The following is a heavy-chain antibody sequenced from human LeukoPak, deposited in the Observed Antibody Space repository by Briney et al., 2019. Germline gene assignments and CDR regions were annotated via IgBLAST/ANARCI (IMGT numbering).Heavy chain of an antibody. CDR1: GGSISSGDYY. V-gene: IGHV4-30-4*01. D-gene: IGHD4-23*01. J-gene: IGHJ4*02. Sequence: SETLSLTCTVSGGSISSGDYYWSWIRQPPGKGLEWIGYIYYSGSTYYHPSLKSRVTISVDTSKNQFSLKLSSVTAADTAVYYCAREVSRWPYYFDYWGQGTLVTVSS. CDR2: IYYSGST. CDR3: AREVSRWPYYFDY.